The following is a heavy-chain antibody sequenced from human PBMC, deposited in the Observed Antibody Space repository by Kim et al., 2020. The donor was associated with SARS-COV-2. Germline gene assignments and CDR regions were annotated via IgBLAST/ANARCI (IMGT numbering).Heavy chain of an antibody. CDR3: ARDRPMIPQPGYYYYGMDV. D-gene: IGHD3-22*01. CDR2: IYYSGST. J-gene: IGHJ6*02. CDR1: GGSISSGDYY. Sequence: SETLSLTCTVSGGSISSGDYYWSWIRQPPGKGLEWIGYIYYSGSTYYNPSLKSRVTISVDTSKNQFSLKLSSVTAADTAVYYCARDRPMIPQPGYYYYGMDVWGQGTTVTVSS. V-gene: IGHV4-30-4*01.